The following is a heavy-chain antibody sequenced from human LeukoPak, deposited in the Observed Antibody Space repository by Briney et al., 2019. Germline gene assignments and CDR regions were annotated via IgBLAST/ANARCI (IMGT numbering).Heavy chain of an antibody. D-gene: IGHD2-15*01. CDR2: ISSSSSSI. CDR3: ASWPEVGDGMDV. J-gene: IGHJ6*02. CDR1: AFTFSSYT. V-gene: IGHV3-48*04. Sequence: GGSLRLSCAASAFTFSSYTMNWVRQAPGKGLEWVSYISSSSSSIYYADSVKGRFTISRDNAKNSLYLQMNSLRAEDTAVYYCASWPEVGDGMDVWGQGTTVTVSS.